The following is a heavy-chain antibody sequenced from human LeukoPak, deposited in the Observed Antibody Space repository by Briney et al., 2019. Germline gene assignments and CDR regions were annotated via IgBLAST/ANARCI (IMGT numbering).Heavy chain of an antibody. Sequence: PGGSLRLSCAASGFTFSSYAMHWVRQAPGKGLEWVAVISYDGSNKYYADSVKGRFTISRDNAKNSLYLQMNSLRAEDTALYYCAKDGLLWFGEYYFDYWGQGTLVTVSS. J-gene: IGHJ4*02. CDR1: GFTFSSYA. D-gene: IGHD3-10*01. CDR3: AKDGLLWFGEYYFDY. V-gene: IGHV3-30*04. CDR2: ISYDGSNK.